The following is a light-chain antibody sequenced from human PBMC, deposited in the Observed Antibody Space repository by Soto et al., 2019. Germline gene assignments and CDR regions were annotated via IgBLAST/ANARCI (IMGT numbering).Light chain of an antibody. V-gene: IGKV3-20*01. Sequence: LSPGERATLSCRASQSVSNNYLAWYQQKPGQAPRLVIFGASNRATGIPDRFSASGSGTEFTLTISRLEPEDVAVYYCQPYATSPPPFGHGTKVDI. CDR2: GAS. CDR1: QSVSNNY. CDR3: QPYATSPPP. J-gene: IGKJ1*01.